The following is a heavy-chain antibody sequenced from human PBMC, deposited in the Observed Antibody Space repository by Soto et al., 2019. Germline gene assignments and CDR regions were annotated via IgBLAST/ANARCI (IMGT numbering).Heavy chain of an antibody. CDR3: ARERVIVVATTHYYCGMDV. CDR1: GFTFSSYS. V-gene: IGHV3-21*01. J-gene: IGHJ6*02. D-gene: IGHD1-26*01. CDR2: ISSSSSYI. Sequence: EVQLVESGGGLAKPGGSLRLSCAASGFTFSSYSMNWVRQAPGKGLEWVSSISSSSSYIYYADSVKGRFTISRDNAKNSLYLQMNSLRAEDTAVYYCARERVIVVATTHYYCGMDVWGQGTTVTVSS.